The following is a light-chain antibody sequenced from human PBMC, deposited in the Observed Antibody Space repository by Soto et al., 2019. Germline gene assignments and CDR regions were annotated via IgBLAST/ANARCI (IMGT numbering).Light chain of an antibody. CDR2: AAS. Sequence: AIQMTHSPSSLSASLGDGVNITCRASQGIGNDLGWYQQKPGKAPKLLIYAASNLPSGVPSRFSGSGSGTDFTLTISGLQPDDFATYYCLQDSNYPLTFGGGTKVDIK. J-gene: IGKJ4*01. CDR1: QGIGND. V-gene: IGKV1-6*01. CDR3: LQDSNYPLT.